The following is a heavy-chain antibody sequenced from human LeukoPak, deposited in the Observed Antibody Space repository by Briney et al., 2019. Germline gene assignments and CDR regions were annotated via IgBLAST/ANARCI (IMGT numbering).Heavy chain of an antibody. J-gene: IGHJ4*02. Sequence: PGGSLRLSCAASGFTFRNYSMSWVRQAPGKGLEWVSTISGSDGSTYYADSVKGRFTISRDNSKNTLYLQMNSLRAEDTAVYYCARAREGVTYYYGSSFDYWGQGTLVTVSS. CDR2: ISGSDGST. CDR3: ARAREGVTYYYGSSFDY. V-gene: IGHV3-23*01. D-gene: IGHD3-10*01. CDR1: GFTFRNYS.